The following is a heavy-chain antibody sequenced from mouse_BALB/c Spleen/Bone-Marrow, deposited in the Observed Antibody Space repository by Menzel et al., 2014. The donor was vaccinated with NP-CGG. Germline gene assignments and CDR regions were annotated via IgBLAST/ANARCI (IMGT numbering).Heavy chain of an antibody. Sequence: EVQLVESGGGLVQPGGSMKLSCVASGFTFSNYWMNWVRQSPERGLEWVAEIRLKSNNYATHYAESVKGRFTISRDDSKSSVYLQMNNLRAEDTGIYYCTCSYYRSAWFAYWGQGTLVTVSA. D-gene: IGHD2-14*01. CDR3: TCSYYRSAWFAY. CDR2: IRLKSNNYAT. CDR1: GFTFSNYW. V-gene: IGHV6-6*02. J-gene: IGHJ3*01.